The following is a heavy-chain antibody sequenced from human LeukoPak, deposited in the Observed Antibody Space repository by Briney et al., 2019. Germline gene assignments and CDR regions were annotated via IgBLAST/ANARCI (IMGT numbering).Heavy chain of an antibody. CDR2: IDNDGSGT. Sequence: GGSLRLSCAVSGFIFRRYWMHWVRQAPGKGLVWVSRIDNDGSGTSYADSVKGRFTISRDNAKNRLYVQMNSLRAEDTAVYYCATGSGLWSPDYWGQGTLVTVSS. J-gene: IGHJ4*02. D-gene: IGHD5-18*01. CDR3: ATGSGLWSPDY. V-gene: IGHV3-74*01. CDR1: GFIFRRYW.